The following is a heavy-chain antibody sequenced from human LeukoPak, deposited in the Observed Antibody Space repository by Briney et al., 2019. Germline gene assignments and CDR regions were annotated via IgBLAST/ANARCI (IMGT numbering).Heavy chain of an antibody. CDR2: FATNDGRT. D-gene: IGHD3-3*01. Sequence: SVKVSFKTSGYTFTAAFLHWVRQAPGHGLEWIGWFATNDGRTKYAERFQGRVSMTRDAYTTTAYMELSSLTSDDTAVYYCARDGVFGTDFDAFDLWGQGTPVTVS. J-gene: IGHJ3*01. CDR3: ARDGVFGTDFDAFDL. V-gene: IGHV1-2*02. CDR1: GYTFTAAF.